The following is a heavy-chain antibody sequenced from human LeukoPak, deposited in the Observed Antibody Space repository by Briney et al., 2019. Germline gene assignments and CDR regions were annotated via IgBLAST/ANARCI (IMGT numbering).Heavy chain of an antibody. J-gene: IGHJ4*02. CDR3: AKDLTTVTSQGDY. Sequence: PGGSLRLSCSMSGFDFENYGMHWFRQRPGKGLEWVSSITWNTGNLGYGDSVEGRFTVSRDNARNSVYLQMNSLRPEDTAIYYCAKDLTTVTSQGDYWGQGTVVTVSS. V-gene: IGHV3-9*01. D-gene: IGHD4-17*01. CDR2: ITWNTGNL. CDR1: GFDFENYG.